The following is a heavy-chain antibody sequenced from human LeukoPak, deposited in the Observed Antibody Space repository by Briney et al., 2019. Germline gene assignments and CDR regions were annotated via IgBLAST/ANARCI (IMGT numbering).Heavy chain of an antibody. CDR3: AREGSGYSTNFDY. CDR2: IHYRGTT. V-gene: IGHV4-39*07. J-gene: IGHJ4*02. D-gene: IGHD3-3*01. CDR1: GGSISSTSYY. Sequence: SETLSLTCIVSGGSISSTSYYWGWIRQSPGKGLEWIGSIHYRGTTYYNPSLLSRGTISVDTSKNQFSLKLNSVTAADTAVYFCAREGSGYSTNFDYWGQGTLVTVSS.